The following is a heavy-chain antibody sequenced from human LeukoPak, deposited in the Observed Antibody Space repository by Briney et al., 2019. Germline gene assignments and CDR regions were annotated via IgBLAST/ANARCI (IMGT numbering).Heavy chain of an antibody. V-gene: IGHV3-7*01. D-gene: IGHD3-9*01. Sequence: GGSLRLSCAASGFTFSSYWMSWVRQAPGKGLEWVANIKQDGSEKYYVDSVKGRFTISRDNSKNTLYLQMNSLRAEDTAVYYCARWSSRYADKGNYFDYWGQGTLVTVSS. CDR2: IKQDGSEK. CDR3: ARWSSRYADKGNYFDY. J-gene: IGHJ4*02. CDR1: GFTFSSYW.